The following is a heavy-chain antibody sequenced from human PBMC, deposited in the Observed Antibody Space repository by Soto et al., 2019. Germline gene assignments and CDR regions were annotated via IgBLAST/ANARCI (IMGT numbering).Heavy chain of an antibody. CDR3: ARVEYSGWTPFDY. CDR2: INDSGST. CDR1: GGSFSGYY. V-gene: IGHV4-34*02. D-gene: IGHD6-19*01. Sequence: QVQLQQWGAGLLKPSETLSLTCAVYGGSFSGYYWSCIRQPPGKGLEWIGEINDSGSTHYNPSLKSRVTISVDTSKNQFSLKLSSLTAADTSLYYCARVEYSGWTPFDYWGQGSLVTVSS. J-gene: IGHJ4*02.